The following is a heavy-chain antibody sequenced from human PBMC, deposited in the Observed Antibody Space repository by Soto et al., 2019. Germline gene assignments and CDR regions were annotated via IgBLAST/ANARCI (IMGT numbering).Heavy chain of an antibody. V-gene: IGHV3-21*01. J-gene: IGHJ4*02. CDR1: GFTFSSYS. D-gene: IGHD3-9*01. Sequence: EVQLVESGGGLVKPGGSLRLSCAASGFTFSSYSMNWVRQAPGKGLEWVSSISSSSSYIYYADSVKGRFTISRDNAKNPLYLQMNSLKAEDTAVYYCARGILTGYSPRDYWGQGTLVTVSP. CDR3: ARGILTGYSPRDY. CDR2: ISSSSSYI.